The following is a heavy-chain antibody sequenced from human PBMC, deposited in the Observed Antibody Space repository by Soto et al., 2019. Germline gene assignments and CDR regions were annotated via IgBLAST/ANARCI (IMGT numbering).Heavy chain of an antibody. V-gene: IGHV4-59*08. CDR3: ARFGVYGDYVDY. CDR2: IYYSGST. CDR1: GGSISSYY. D-gene: IGHD3-16*01. J-gene: IGHJ4*02. Sequence: PSETLSLTCTVSGGSISSYYWSWIRQPPGKGLEWIGYIYYSGSTNYNPSLKSRVTISVDTSKNQFSLKLSSVTAADTAVYYCARFGVYGDYVDYWGQGTLVTVSS.